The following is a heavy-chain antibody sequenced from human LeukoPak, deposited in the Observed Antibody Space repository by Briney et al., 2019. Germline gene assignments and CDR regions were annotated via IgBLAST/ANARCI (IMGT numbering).Heavy chain of an antibody. CDR3: ARDSGYCSSTSCYVRYFDY. D-gene: IGHD2-2*03. J-gene: IGHJ4*02. CDR1: GFTFSGYN. Sequence: GGSLRLSCAASGFTFSGYNMNWVRQAPGKGLEWVSSISTSSSYIYYADSVKGRFTISRDNAKNSLYLQMNSLRAEDTAVYYRARDSGYCSSTSCYVRYFDYWGQGTLVTVSS. V-gene: IGHV3-21*01. CDR2: ISTSSSYI.